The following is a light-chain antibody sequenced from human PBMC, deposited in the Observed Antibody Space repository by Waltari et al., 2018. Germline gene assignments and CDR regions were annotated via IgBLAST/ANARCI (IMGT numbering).Light chain of an antibody. Sequence: DIVLTQSPERLGVYLGARATINCKSSQDVTNSLSWYKQQPGQPPELLIYWASTRDSGVPDRFSGSGFGTDFTLTIRSLQAEDVAVYYCLQHYTTPFTFGPGTRVDI. CDR1: QDVTNS. J-gene: IGKJ3*01. CDR2: WAS. CDR3: LQHYTTPFT. V-gene: IGKV4-1*01.